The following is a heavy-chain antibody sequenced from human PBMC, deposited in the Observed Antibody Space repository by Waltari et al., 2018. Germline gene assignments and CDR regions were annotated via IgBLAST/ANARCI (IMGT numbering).Heavy chain of an antibody. J-gene: IGHJ1*01. V-gene: IGHV4-34*01. CDR1: GGSFSGYY. Sequence: QVQLQQWGAGLLKPSETLSLTCAVYGGSFSGYYWSWIRQPPGKGLEWIGEINHGGSTNDNPSRKSCVTIAVYTSKNQFSLKLSCVTAADTAVYYCAGAPWGAAGVRKLYLQHWGQGTLVTVSS. CDR2: INHGGST. CDR3: AGAPWGAAGVRKLYLQH. D-gene: IGHD6-13*01.